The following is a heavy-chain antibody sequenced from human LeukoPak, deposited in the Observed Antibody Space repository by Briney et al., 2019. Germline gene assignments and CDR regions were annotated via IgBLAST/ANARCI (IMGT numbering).Heavy chain of an antibody. V-gene: IGHV3-48*03. CDR3: ARGNYLRDS. J-gene: IGHJ4*02. D-gene: IGHD1-7*01. CDR2: ISSSVNTI. Sequence: GGSLRLSCAASGFTFSSSEMNWVRQAPGKGLEWVSYISSSVNTIYYADSVQGRFTISRDNAKNSLYLQMKSLRAEDTAVYYFARGNYLRDSWAQGTLVSVTS. CDR1: GFTFSSSE.